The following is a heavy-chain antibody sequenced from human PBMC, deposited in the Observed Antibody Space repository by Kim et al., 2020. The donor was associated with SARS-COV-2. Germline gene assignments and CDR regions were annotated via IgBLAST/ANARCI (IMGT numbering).Heavy chain of an antibody. J-gene: IGHJ3*01. Sequence: WYNNSAISVKSRISITADTAKNQLSLQLNSVTPDDTAVYYCARQAWNAFDYWGQGTVVTVSS. CDR2: WYN. CDR3: ARQAWNAFDY. D-gene: IGHD5-12*01. V-gene: IGHV6-1*01.